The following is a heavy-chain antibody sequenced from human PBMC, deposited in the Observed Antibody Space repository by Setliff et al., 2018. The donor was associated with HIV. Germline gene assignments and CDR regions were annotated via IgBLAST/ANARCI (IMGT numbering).Heavy chain of an antibody. CDR2: LFYSGST. Sequence: SETLSLTCIVSGGSFSSSIYYWGWIRQPPGKGLEWIGSLFYSGSTYYNPSLKGRVTMTRDTSISTAYMELSRLRSDDTAVYYCARSTTADWGQGTMVTVSS. J-gene: IGHJ4*02. V-gene: IGHV4-39*01. CDR3: ARSTTAD. D-gene: IGHD4-17*01. CDR1: GGSFSSSIYY.